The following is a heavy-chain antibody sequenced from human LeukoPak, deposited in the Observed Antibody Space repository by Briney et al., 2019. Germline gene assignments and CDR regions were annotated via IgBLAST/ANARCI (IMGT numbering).Heavy chain of an antibody. Sequence: SSVKVSCKASGGTFSSYAISWVRQAPGQGLEWMGRIIPILGIANYAQKFQGRVTITADKSTSTAYMELSSLRSEDTAVYYCARGGYSYDPTDYWGQGTLVTVSS. J-gene: IGHJ4*02. CDR2: IIPILGIA. D-gene: IGHD5-18*01. CDR3: ARGGYSYDPTDY. CDR1: GGTFSSYA. V-gene: IGHV1-69*04.